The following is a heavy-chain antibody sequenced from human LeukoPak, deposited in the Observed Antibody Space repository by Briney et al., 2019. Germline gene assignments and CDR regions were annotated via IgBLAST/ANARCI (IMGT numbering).Heavy chain of an antibody. CDR1: GFTFSRCE. V-gene: IGHV3-48*03. CDR2: ISTSGSII. J-gene: IGHJ4*02. Sequence: PGGSLRLSCAASGFTFSRCEMNWVRQAPGKGLEWVSYISTSGSIIYYADSVKGRFTISRDNAKNSLYLQMNSLRAEDTAVYYCAGTTVTTEGFDYWGQGTLVIVSS. D-gene: IGHD4-17*01. CDR3: AGTTVTTEGFDY.